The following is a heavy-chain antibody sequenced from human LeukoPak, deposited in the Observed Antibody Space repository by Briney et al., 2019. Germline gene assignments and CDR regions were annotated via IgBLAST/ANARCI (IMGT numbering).Heavy chain of an antibody. CDR1: GGSFSGYY. CDR2: INHSGST. V-gene: IGHV4-34*01. J-gene: IGHJ4*02. D-gene: IGHD3-9*01. Sequence: PSETLSLTCAVYGGSFSGYYWSWIRQPPGKGLEWIGEINHSGSTNYNPSLTSRVTISVDTSKNQFSLKLSSVTAADTAVYYCAREGGGYFEGWGQGTLVTVSS. CDR3: AREGGGYFEG.